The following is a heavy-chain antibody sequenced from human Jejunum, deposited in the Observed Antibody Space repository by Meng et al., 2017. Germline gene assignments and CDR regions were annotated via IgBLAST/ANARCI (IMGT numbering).Heavy chain of an antibody. Sequence: HVELVQSGAEVKKPGASMQVSCKASAYPFDRFGVSWIRQAPGQGLEWVGWISAYTGKTDYAQKFQGRVLMTAETSTTTVYMELTSLTSDDTAVYYCARDKYAYALGYFDYWGQGTLVTVSS. CDR2: ISAYTGKT. J-gene: IGHJ4*02. V-gene: IGHV1-18*01. D-gene: IGHD2-2*01. CDR3: ARDKYAYALGYFDY. CDR1: AYPFDRFG.